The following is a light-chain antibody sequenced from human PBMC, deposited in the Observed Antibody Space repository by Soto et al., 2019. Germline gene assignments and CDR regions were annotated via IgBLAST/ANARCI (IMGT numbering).Light chain of an antibody. V-gene: IGLV8-61*01. CDR1: SGSVSTRHY. Sequence: QTVVTQEASLSVSPGGTVTLTCGLNSGSVSTRHYPSWYQQTPGQPPRTLILNIESRPSGVPERFSGTIIGRRAALTITGAQSEDESDYYCMLCVATGVWVFGGGTKLTVL. CDR2: NIE. J-gene: IGLJ3*02. CDR3: MLCVATGVWV.